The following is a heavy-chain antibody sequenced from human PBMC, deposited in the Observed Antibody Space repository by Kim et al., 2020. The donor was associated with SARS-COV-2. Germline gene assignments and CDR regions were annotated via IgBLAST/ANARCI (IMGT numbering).Heavy chain of an antibody. V-gene: IGHV1-2*06. Sequence: ASVKVSCKASGSTFTAYSIHWVRQAPGQGLEWMGRIDPKSGGTNYAQKFQGRVTVTRDTSTTTAYMELSRLRSDDTAVYYCARAYSHARDSWGQGTLVTVSS. CDR2: IDPKSGGT. D-gene: IGHD5-12*01. CDR3: ARAYSHARDS. J-gene: IGHJ4*02. CDR1: GSTFTAYS.